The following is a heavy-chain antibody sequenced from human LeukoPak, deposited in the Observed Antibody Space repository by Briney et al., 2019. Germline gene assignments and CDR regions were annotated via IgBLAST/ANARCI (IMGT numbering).Heavy chain of an antibody. J-gene: IGHJ4*02. CDR2: MNTTGYT. CDR3: ARYWHY. D-gene: IGHD2-15*01. V-gene: IGHV4-61*09. Sequence: SETLSLTCTVSGDSISIGSYYWSWIRQPAGKGLEWIGHMNTTGYTKYNPSLKSRVTISVDTSNNLFSLKLISVTGADTSVYFWARYWHYWGQGTLVTVS. CDR1: GDSISIGSYY.